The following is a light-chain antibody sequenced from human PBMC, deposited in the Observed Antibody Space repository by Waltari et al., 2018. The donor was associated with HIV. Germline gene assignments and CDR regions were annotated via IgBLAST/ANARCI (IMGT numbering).Light chain of an antibody. CDR1: ALPKKS. CDR3: QSTDFDGTWV. V-gene: IGLV3-25*03. J-gene: IGLJ3*02. CDR2: PYI. Sequence: SYDLPQTPSLSVSPVQTARINCSRGALPKKSSSWYRQKAGQAAVLLIYPYIERPSGIPERISGSGSGTGITLTISVVQAEDEGDYFCQSTDFDGTWVFGGGTRLTVL.